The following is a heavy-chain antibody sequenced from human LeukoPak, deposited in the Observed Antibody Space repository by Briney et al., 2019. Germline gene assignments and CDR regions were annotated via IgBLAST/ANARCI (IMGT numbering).Heavy chain of an antibody. Sequence: GGSLRLSCAASGFTFSDYYMSWIRQAPGKGLEWVSYISSSGSTIYYADSVKGRFTISRDNAKNSLYLQKSSLRAEDTAVYYCARDRDLGAIYHYYYMDVWGKGTTVTVSS. CDR1: GFTFSDYY. CDR2: ISSSGSTI. D-gene: IGHD3-10*01. J-gene: IGHJ6*03. V-gene: IGHV3-11*04. CDR3: ARDRDLGAIYHYYYMDV.